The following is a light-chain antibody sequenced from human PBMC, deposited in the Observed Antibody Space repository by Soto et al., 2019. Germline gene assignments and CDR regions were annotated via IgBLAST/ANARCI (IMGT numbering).Light chain of an antibody. Sequence: DMPMTQSPSTLSASVGDRVTITCRASQSISSWLAWYQQKPGKAPKLLIYKASNLESGVPSRFSGSGSGTEFTFTISSLQPDDFATYYCQQYSTSYRTFGQGTRVEIK. CDR3: QQYSTSYRT. V-gene: IGKV1-5*03. CDR2: KAS. CDR1: QSISSW. J-gene: IGKJ1*01.